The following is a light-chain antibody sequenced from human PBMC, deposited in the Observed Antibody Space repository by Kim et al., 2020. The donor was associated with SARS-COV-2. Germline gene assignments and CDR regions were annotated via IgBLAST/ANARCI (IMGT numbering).Light chain of an antibody. CDR3: QTWGTGIRV. V-gene: IGLV4-69*01. CDR1: RGHSSYA. J-gene: IGLJ3*02. CDR2: LNSDGSH. Sequence: ASVKLTCTLSRGHSSYAIAWHRQQPEKGPRYLMKLNSDGSHSKGDGIPDRFSGSSSGAERYLTISSLQSEDEADYYCQTWGTGIRVFGGGTQLTVL.